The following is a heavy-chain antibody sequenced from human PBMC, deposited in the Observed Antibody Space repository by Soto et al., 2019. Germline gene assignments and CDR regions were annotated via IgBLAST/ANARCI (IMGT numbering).Heavy chain of an antibody. CDR2: ISYDGSNK. CDR3: AKGWRGFIGGKEGEYFQH. V-gene: IGHV3-30*18. D-gene: IGHD3-16*02. J-gene: IGHJ1*01. CDR1: GFTFSSYG. Sequence: QVQLVESGGGVVQPGRSLRLSCAASGFTFSSYGMHWVRQAPGKGLEWVAVISYDGSNKYYADSVKGRFTISRDNSKNTLYLQMNSLRGEDTAVYYCAKGWRGFIGGKEGEYFQHWGQGTLVTVSS.